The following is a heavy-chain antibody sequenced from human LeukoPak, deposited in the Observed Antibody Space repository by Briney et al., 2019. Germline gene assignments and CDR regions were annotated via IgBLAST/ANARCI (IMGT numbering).Heavy chain of an antibody. CDR1: GFTFSEYY. CDR2: VSDSGSTR. J-gene: IGHJ4*02. CDR3: AREMGSTLNVAIDY. D-gene: IGHD6-13*01. V-gene: IGHV3-11*01. Sequence: PGASLRLSCAASGFTFSEYYMSWIRQPPGKGLEWVAYVSDSGSTRYADSVRGRLTVSRDDAKSSLFLQMDSLRAEDTAVYYCAREMGSTLNVAIDYWGEGTLITVSS.